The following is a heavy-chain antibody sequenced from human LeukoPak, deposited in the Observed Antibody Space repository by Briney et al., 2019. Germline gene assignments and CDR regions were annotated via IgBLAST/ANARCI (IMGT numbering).Heavy chain of an antibody. Sequence: SETLSLTCTVSGGSISSYYWSWIRQPPGKGLEWIGYASYSGFTNSNSSLKSRVTISVDASKNQFSLKLTSVTAADTAVYYCARNYGGYVHGFDYWGQGTLVTVSS. D-gene: IGHD5-12*01. CDR1: GGSISSYY. J-gene: IGHJ4*02. CDR2: ASYSGFT. V-gene: IGHV4-59*08. CDR3: ARNYGGYVHGFDY.